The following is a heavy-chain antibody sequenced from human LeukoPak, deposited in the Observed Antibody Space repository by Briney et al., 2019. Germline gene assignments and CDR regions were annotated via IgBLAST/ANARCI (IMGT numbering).Heavy chain of an antibody. J-gene: IGHJ4*02. CDR2: IYYSGST. D-gene: IGHD1-7*01. CDR1: GGSISSSSYY. Sequence: SETLSLTCTVSGGSISSSSYYWGWIRQPPGKGLEWIGSIYYSGSTYYNPSLKSRVTISVDTSKNQFSLKLSSVTAADTAVYYCARDSGNWNYDYWGQGTLVTVSS. V-gene: IGHV4-39*07. CDR3: ARDSGNWNYDY.